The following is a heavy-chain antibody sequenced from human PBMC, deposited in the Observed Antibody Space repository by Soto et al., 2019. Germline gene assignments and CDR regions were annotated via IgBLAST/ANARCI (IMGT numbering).Heavy chain of an antibody. CDR2: IYYSGST. Sequence: SETLSLTCTVSGGSISSSSYYWGWIRQPPGKGLEWIGSIYYSGSTYYNPSLKSRVTISVDTSKNQFSLKLSSVTAADTAVYYCARPAYPGMVYAMHPENWFDPWGQGTLVTVSS. J-gene: IGHJ5*02. V-gene: IGHV4-39*01. CDR3: ARPAYPGMVYAMHPENWFDP. CDR1: GGSISSSSYY. D-gene: IGHD2-8*01.